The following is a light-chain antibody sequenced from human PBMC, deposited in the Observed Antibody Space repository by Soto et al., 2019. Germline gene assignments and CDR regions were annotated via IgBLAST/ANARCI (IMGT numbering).Light chain of an antibody. CDR3: QQYRGSPQT. V-gene: IGKV3-20*01. CDR2: GAS. CDR1: QSVSKY. J-gene: IGKJ1*01. Sequence: EIVLTQSPGTLALSPGEGATLSCRASQSVSKYLAWYQQKPGQAPRLLIYGASSRATGIPDSFSGSGSGTDFNLTISRLEPEDFAVYYCQQYRGSPQTFGQGTKLEIK.